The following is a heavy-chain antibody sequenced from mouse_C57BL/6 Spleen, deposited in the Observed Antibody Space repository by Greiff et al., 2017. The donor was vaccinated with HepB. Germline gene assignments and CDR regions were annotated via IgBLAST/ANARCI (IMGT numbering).Heavy chain of an antibody. CDR3: ARRGYYGNLDY. CDR1: GYTFTSYW. J-gene: IGHJ4*01. V-gene: IGHV1-52*01. Sequence: QVQLKQPGAELVRPGSSVKLSCKASGYTFTSYWMHWVKQRPIQGLEWIGNIDPSDSETHYNQKFKDKATLTVDKSSSTAYMQLSSLTSEDSAVYYCARRGYYGNLDYWGQGTSVTVSS. CDR2: IDPSDSET. D-gene: IGHD2-1*01.